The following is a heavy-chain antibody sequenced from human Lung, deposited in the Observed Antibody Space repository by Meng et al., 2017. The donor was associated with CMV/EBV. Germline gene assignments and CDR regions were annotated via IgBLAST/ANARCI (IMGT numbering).Heavy chain of an antibody. CDR1: GGSISIYY. J-gene: IGHJ4*02. CDR3: ARGGTQTSSWADLDY. D-gene: IGHD6-13*01. CDR2: IHHSGNT. Sequence: SXTLSLXCTVSGGSISIYYGSCIRQPPGEGLEWIGYIHHSGNTDYNPSLRSRVTVSLDTSNNQFSLRLRSMTAADTAVYYCARGGTQTSSWADLDYVGQGXLVTVSS. V-gene: IGHV4-59*01.